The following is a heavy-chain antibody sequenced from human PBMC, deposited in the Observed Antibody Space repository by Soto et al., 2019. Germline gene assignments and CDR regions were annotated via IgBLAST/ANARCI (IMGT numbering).Heavy chain of an antibody. J-gene: IGHJ2*01. D-gene: IGHD3-9*01. CDR3: ARESHDILTGPPWVWYFDL. Sequence: QVQLQQWGAGPLRPLETLSLTCGVSGGSFSGYYWAWIHQSPGKGLEWIGEINDGGSINYNPSLKSRVSISVDTSKNHYYLDLRSVTAADTAVYYCARESHDILTGPPWVWYFDLWGRGTLVTVSS. V-gene: IGHV4-34*01. CDR2: INDGGSI. CDR1: GGSFSGYY.